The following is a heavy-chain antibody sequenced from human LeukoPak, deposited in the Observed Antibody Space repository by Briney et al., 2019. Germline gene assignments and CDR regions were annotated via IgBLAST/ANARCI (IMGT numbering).Heavy chain of an antibody. Sequence: ASVKVSCKASGYTFTGYYMHWVRQAPGQGLEWMGRINPNSGGTNYAQKFQGGVTMTRDTSISTAYMELSRLRSDDTAVYYCARVGTVAGNSLDYWGQGTLVTVSS. J-gene: IGHJ4*02. D-gene: IGHD4-23*01. CDR3: ARVGTVAGNSLDY. V-gene: IGHV1-2*06. CDR1: GYTFTGYY. CDR2: INPNSGGT.